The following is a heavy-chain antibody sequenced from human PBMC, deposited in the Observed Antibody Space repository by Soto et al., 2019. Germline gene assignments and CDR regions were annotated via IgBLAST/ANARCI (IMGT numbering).Heavy chain of an antibody. D-gene: IGHD1-26*01. CDR1: GASISSTTSHNW. Sequence: QVHLQESGPGLVRPSGTLSLTCAVSGASISSTTSHNWWSWVRQPPGKGLEWIGEIYHSGSTNYNPALKTRVPMSVDKSTNKFSLDLTSVTAADTAIYYCARMMGATLLDFWGQGTLVIVSS. CDR2: IYHSGST. V-gene: IGHV4-4*02. CDR3: ARMMGATLLDF. J-gene: IGHJ4*02.